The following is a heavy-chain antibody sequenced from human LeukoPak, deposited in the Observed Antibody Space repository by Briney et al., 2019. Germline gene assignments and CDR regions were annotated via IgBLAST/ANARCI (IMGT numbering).Heavy chain of an antibody. CDR1: GFTFSSYS. V-gene: IGHV3-48*01. D-gene: IGHD6-13*01. CDR2: ISSSSSTI. CDR3: ARGGEQQLVYFDY. J-gene: IGHJ4*02. Sequence: PGGSLRLSCAASGFTFSSYSMNWVRQAPGKGLEWVSYISSSSSTIYYADSVKGRFTISRDNAKNSLYLQMNSLRAEDTAVYYCARGGEQQLVYFDYWGQGTLVTVSS.